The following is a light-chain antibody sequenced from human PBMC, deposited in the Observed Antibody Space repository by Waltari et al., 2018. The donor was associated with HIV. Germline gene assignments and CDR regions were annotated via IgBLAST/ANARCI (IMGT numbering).Light chain of an antibody. CDR2: EVS. CDR3: CSFAASSTLL. V-gene: IGLV2-23*02. CDR1: TSDVGTYDF. Sequence: QSALTQPASVSGSPGQSITISCTGTTSDVGTYDFVSWYQQHPGKAPKLIIFEVSEWPSGVSDRFSGSKSGNTASLTISGLQADDEADYYCCSFAASSTLLFGGGTRLTVL. J-gene: IGLJ2*01.